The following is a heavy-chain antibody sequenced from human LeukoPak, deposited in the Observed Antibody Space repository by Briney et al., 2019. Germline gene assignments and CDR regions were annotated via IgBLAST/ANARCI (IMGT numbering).Heavy chain of an antibody. V-gene: IGHV4-39*07. D-gene: IGHD3-9*01. CDR1: GGSISSSSYY. CDR2: IYYSGST. CDR3: ARDVFDWPSPGYMDV. Sequence: SETLSLTCTVSGGSISSSSYYWGWIRQPPGKGLEWIGSIYYSGSTYYNPSLKSRVTISVDTSKNQFSLKLSSVTAADTAVYYCARDVFDWPSPGYMDVWGKGTTVTVSS. J-gene: IGHJ6*03.